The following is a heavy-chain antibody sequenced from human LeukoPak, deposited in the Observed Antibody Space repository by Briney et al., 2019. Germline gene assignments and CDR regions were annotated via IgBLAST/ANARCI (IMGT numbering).Heavy chain of an antibody. D-gene: IGHD2-2*01. V-gene: IGHV4-4*07. CDR1: GGSISSYY. CDR3: ARGEGYQLLDNWFDP. CDR2: IYTSGST. J-gene: IGHJ5*02. Sequence: PSETLSLTCTVSGGSISSYYWSWIRQPAGKGLEWIGRIYTSGSTNYNPSLKSRVTISVDTSKNQFSLKLSSVTAADTAVYYCARGEGYQLLDNWFDPWGQGTLVTVSS.